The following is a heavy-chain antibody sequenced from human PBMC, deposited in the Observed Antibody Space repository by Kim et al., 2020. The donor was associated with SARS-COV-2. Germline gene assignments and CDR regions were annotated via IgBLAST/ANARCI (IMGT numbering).Heavy chain of an antibody. D-gene: IGHD6-19*01. CDR1: GFTFSSYA. J-gene: IGHJ6*01. CDR3: AKSIAVAGPPCYHYCGLDV. CDR2: ISAGGGST. V-gene: IGHV3-23*01. Sequence: GGSLRLSCAASGFTFSSYAMTWVRQAPGKGLEWVSAISAGGGSTYYADSVKGRFTISRDNSKNTLHLQMNSLRAEDTAVYYCAKSIAVAGPPCYHYCGLDVWGQGTTVTVSS.